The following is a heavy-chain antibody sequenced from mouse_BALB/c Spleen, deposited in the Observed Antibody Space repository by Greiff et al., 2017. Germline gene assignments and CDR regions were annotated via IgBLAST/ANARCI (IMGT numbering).Heavy chain of an antibody. CDR1: GFAFSSYD. CDR2: ISSGGGST. D-gene: IGHD1-1*01. J-gene: IGHJ4*01. Sequence: DVQLQESGGGLVKPGGSLKLSCAASGFAFSSYDMSWVRQTPEKRLEWVAYISSGGGSTYYPDTVKGRFTISRDNAKNTLYLQMSSLKSEDTAMYYCARGYYYGSSYLYYYAMDYWGQGTSVTVSS. V-gene: IGHV5-12-1*01. CDR3: ARGYYYGSSYLYYYAMDY.